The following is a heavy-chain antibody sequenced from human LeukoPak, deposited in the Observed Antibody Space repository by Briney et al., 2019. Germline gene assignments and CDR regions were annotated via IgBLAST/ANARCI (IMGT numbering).Heavy chain of an antibody. Sequence: ESGPTLVKPTQTLTLTCTFSGFSLSTSGVGVGWIRQPPGKALEWLALIYWNDDKRYSPSLKSRLTITKDTSKNQVVLTMTNMDPVDTATYYCAHSDYGDRDDAFDIWGQGTMVTVSS. CDR1: GFSLSTSGVG. J-gene: IGHJ3*02. CDR3: AHSDYGDRDDAFDI. D-gene: IGHD4-17*01. V-gene: IGHV2-5*01. CDR2: IYWNDDK.